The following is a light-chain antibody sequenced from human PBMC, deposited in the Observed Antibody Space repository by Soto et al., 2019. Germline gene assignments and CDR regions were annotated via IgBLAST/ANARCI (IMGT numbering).Light chain of an antibody. V-gene: IGKV1-12*01. CDR3: QQANNFPIT. J-gene: IGKJ5*01. Sequence: DIQMTQSPFSVSASVEDRFTITGLASQDISNRLAWYQQKPGKAPKLLIYAASTLQSGVPSRFSGSGSGTDFTLTISSLQPEDFATYYCQQANNFPITFGQGTRLEIK. CDR2: AAS. CDR1: QDISNR.